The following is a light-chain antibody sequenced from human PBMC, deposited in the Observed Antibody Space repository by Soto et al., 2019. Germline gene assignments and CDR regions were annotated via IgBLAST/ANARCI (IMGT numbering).Light chain of an antibody. CDR3: CSYAGSNNYV. Sequence: LTQPPSSSGSFGQSVTISCTGTSSDVGGYKYVSWYQQHPGKAPKLMIYEVSKRPSGVPDRFSGSKSGNTASLTVSGLQAEDEADYYCCSYAGSNNYVFGSGTKVT. CDR2: EVS. CDR1: SSDVGGYKY. J-gene: IGLJ1*01. V-gene: IGLV2-8*01.